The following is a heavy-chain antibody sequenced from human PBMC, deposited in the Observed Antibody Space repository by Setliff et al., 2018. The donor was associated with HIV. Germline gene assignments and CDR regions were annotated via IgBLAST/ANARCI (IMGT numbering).Heavy chain of an antibody. CDR2: INAYNGNT. J-gene: IGHJ6*03. D-gene: IGHD6-13*01. Sequence: ASVKVSCKASGYTFTFYGINWVRQAPGQGLVWMGWINAYNGNTNYAQKLQGRVTMTTDTSTSTAYMELRSLRSDDTAVYFCARDGRIAAAGSWNYYYYMDVWGKGPRSPS. CDR1: GYTFTFYG. V-gene: IGHV1-18*01. CDR3: ARDGRIAAAGSWNYYYYMDV.